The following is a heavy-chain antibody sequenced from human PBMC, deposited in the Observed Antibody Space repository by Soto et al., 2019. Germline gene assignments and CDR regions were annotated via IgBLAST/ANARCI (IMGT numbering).Heavy chain of an antibody. CDR3: ARLGRGWKYYYDTSGYYSTMNWFDP. CDR2: IYYSGST. Sequence: SETLSLTGTVSGGSISSSSYYGGGICPPPGKGLEWIGSIYYSGSTSYNPSLKSRVTISIDTSKQQFSLKLSSVTAADTAVYYCARLGRGWKYYYDTSGYYSTMNWFDPWGQGTLVTVSS. D-gene: IGHD3-22*01. CDR1: GGSISSSSYY. J-gene: IGHJ5*02. V-gene: IGHV4-39*01.